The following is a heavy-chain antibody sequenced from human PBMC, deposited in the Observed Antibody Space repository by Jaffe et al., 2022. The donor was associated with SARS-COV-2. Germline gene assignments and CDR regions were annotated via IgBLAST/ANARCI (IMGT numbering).Heavy chain of an antibody. V-gene: IGHV3-9*01. CDR1: GFTFDNYA. Sequence: EVQLVESGGGLVQPGRSLRLSCAASGFTFDNYAMHWVRQGPSKGLEWVSGISWNGGNAGYADSVKGRFTMSRDNAKNSLYLQMNSLRAEDTALYYCAKANYCSGGSCYYDSWGQGTLVTVSS. CDR3: AKANYCSGGSCYYDS. CDR2: ISWNGGNA. J-gene: IGHJ5*01. D-gene: IGHD2-15*01.